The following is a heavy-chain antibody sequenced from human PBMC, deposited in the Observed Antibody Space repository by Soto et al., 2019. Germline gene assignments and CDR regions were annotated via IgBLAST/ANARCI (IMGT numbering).Heavy chain of an antibody. CDR3: ARQGRKYSISSIWFDP. J-gene: IGHJ5*02. Sequence: SETLSLTCTVSGGSISSFYWSWIRQPPGKGLEWIGYIYHTGSTNYNPSLKSRVTISVDTSKNQFSLKLSSVTAADTAVYYCARQGRKYSISSIWFDPWGQGTLVTVSS. CDR2: IYHTGST. V-gene: IGHV4-59*08. D-gene: IGHD6-6*01. CDR1: GGSISSFY.